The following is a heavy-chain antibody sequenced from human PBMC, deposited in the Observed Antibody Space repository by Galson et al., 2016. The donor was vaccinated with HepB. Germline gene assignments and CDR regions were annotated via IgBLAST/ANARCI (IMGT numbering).Heavy chain of an antibody. D-gene: IGHD5-18*01. Sequence: SVKVSCKASGYIFSSFKMHWVRQAPGQGLEWMGIINPSAGSTGYAQRFQGRITMTRDTSTSTFYMELSSLRSDDTAVYYCARGGYNYGGYWGQGTLVTVSS. V-gene: IGHV1-46*01. CDR1: GYIFSSFK. CDR3: ARGGYNYGGY. J-gene: IGHJ4*02. CDR2: INPSAGST.